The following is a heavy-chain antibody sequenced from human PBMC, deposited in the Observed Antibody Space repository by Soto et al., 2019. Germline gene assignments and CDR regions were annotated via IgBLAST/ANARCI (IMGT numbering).Heavy chain of an antibody. Sequence: PSQTLSLTCAISGDSVSSNSAAWNWIRQSPSRGLEWLGRTYYRSKWYNDYAVSVKSRITINPDTSKNQFSLQLNSVTPEDTAVYYCARWGDFWSGYSGGVNWFDPWGQGTLVTVS. J-gene: IGHJ5*02. D-gene: IGHD3-3*01. CDR1: GDSVSSNSAA. V-gene: IGHV6-1*01. CDR3: ARWGDFWSGYSGGVNWFDP. CDR2: TYYRSKWYN.